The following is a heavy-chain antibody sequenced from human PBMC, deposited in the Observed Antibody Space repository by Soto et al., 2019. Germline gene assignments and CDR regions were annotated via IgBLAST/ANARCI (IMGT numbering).Heavy chain of an antibody. J-gene: IGHJ6*02. Sequence: EVQLVESGGDLVQPGRSLRLSCAASGFTFDDYAMHWVRLAPGKGLEWVSGISWNSGDIYYADSVKGRFTISRDNAKNALYLEMNSLRPDETSMYYCAKDAIHVLLGYTYGAGGMDVWGQGTTVTVSS. CDR2: ISWNSGDI. V-gene: IGHV3-9*01. CDR3: AKDAIHVLLGYTYGAGGMDV. CDR1: GFTFDDYA. D-gene: IGHD5-18*01.